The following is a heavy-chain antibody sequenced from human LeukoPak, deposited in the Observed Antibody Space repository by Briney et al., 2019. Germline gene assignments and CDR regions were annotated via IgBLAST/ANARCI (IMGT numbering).Heavy chain of an antibody. J-gene: IGHJ4*02. CDR2: IYSGGST. V-gene: IGHV3-66*01. CDR3: ARGYSGYDSQTPFDY. D-gene: IGHD5-12*01. CDR1: GFTVGSNY. Sequence: PGGSLRLSCAASGFTVGSNYMSWVRQAPGKGLEWVSVIYSGGSTYYADSVKGRFTISRDNSKNTLYLQMNSLRAEDTAVYYCARGYSGYDSQTPFDYWGQGTLVTVSS.